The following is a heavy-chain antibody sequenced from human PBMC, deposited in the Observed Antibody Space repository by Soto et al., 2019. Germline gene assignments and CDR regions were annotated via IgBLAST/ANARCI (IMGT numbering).Heavy chain of an antibody. V-gene: IGHV4-4*02. J-gene: IGHJ4*02. D-gene: IGHD1-7*01. CDR1: GGCFTSNNW. CDR2: IYRTGST. CDR3: ARRDPGTSVDY. Sequence: PSETLSLTCAVCGGCFTSNNWWAWVRQPPGQGLEWIGEIYRTGSTNYNPSLKSRVTISLDKSENQFSLKVTSLNAADTDVYYCARRDPGTSVDYWGQGTLVPVSS.